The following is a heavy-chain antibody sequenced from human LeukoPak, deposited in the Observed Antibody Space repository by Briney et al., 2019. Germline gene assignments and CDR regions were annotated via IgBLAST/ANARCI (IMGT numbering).Heavy chain of an antibody. CDR1: GYSINNAHY. D-gene: IGHD1/OR15-1a*01. CDR2: ISQSAIA. V-gene: IGHV4-38-2*01. CDR3: ARASVEHSIVAGDYFDY. Sequence: SETLSLTCAVSGYSINNAHYWAWIRQPPGKGLEWIGNISQSAIASYNPSLKSRVTISLDASNNHFSLDLRSVTAADTAVYFCARASVEHSIVAGDYFDYWGQGTLVTVST. J-gene: IGHJ4*02.